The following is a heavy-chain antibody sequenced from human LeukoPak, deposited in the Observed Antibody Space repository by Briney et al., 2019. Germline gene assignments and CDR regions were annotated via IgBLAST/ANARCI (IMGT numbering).Heavy chain of an antibody. CDR3: ARRARCSGGSCYSWFDP. CDR1: GYSFTSYW. J-gene: IGHJ5*02. Sequence: GESLKISCQGSGYSFTSYWIGWGRQLPGKCLEWMGIIYPGDSDTRYSPSFQGQVTISADKSISTAYLQWSSLKASDTAMYYCARRARCSGGSCYSWFDPWGQGTLVTVSS. D-gene: IGHD2-15*01. V-gene: IGHV5-51*01. CDR2: IYPGDSDT.